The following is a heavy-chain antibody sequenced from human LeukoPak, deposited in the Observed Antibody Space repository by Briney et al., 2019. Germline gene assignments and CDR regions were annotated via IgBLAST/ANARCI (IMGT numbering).Heavy chain of an antibody. D-gene: IGHD2-2*01. CDR2: INPNSGGT. CDR3: ARDFCSSTSCHFPHYYMDV. V-gene: IGHV1-2*02. Sequence: ASVKVSCKASGYTFTGYYMHWVRQAPGQGLEWMGWINPNSGGTNYAQKFQGRVTMTRDTSISTAYMELSRLRSDDTAVYYCARDFCSSTSCHFPHYYMDVWGKGTTVTVSS. CDR1: GYTFTGYY. J-gene: IGHJ6*03.